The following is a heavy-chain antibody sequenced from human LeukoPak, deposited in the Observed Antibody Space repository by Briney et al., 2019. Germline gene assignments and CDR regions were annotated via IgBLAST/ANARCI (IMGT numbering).Heavy chain of an antibody. CDR3: ARDFVNRNYGYFY. CDR2: IDYSGST. V-gene: IGHV4-39*07. CDR1: GGSISSSSYY. D-gene: IGHD5-18*01. J-gene: IGHJ4*02. Sequence: PSETLSLTCTVSGGSISSSSYYWGWIRQSPGKGLEWIGSIDYSGSTYYNPSLKSRITISLDTSKNQFSLKLSSVTAADAAVYYCARDFVNRNYGYFYWGQGTLVTVSS.